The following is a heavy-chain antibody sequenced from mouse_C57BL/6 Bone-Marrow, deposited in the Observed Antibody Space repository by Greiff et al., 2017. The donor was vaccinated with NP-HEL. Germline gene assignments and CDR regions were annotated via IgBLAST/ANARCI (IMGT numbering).Heavy chain of an antibody. V-gene: IGHV1-5*01. D-gene: IGHD1-1*01. Sequence: VQLQQSGTVLARPGASVKMSCKTSGYTFTSYWMHWVKQRPGQGLEWIGAIYPGNSDTSYNQKFKGKAKLTAVTSASTAYMELSSLTNEDSAVYYCTRRLLRSLYFDYWGQGTTLTVPS. CDR1: GYTFTSYW. J-gene: IGHJ2*01. CDR3: TRRLLRSLYFDY. CDR2: IYPGNSDT.